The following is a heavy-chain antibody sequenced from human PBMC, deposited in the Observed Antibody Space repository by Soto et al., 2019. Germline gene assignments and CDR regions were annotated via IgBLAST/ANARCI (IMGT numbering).Heavy chain of an antibody. D-gene: IGHD3-10*01. V-gene: IGHV3-7*03. CDR1: GFTLSSYL. Sequence: LXLSCAASGFTLSSYLMSWVRQAPGKGLEWLANIKQDGSEKYYVDSVKGRFTISRDNAKNSLYLQMNSLRAEDTAVYYCAREAGSGSYYRYYYYGMDVWGQGTTVTVSS. J-gene: IGHJ6*02. CDR3: AREAGSGSYYRYYYYGMDV. CDR2: IKQDGSEK.